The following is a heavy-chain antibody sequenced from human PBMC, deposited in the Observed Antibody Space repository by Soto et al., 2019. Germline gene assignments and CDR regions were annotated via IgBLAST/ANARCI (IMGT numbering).Heavy chain of an antibody. Sequence: ASVKVSCKASGYTFTSYAMHWVRQAPGQRLEWMGWINAGNGNTKYSQKFQGRVTITRDTSASTAYMELSSLRSEDTAVYYCARDPLLRSLGATFYYYYGMDVWGQGTTVTVPS. D-gene: IGHD5-12*01. CDR3: ARDPLLRSLGATFYYYYGMDV. CDR1: GYTFTSYA. J-gene: IGHJ6*02. CDR2: INAGNGNT. V-gene: IGHV1-3*01.